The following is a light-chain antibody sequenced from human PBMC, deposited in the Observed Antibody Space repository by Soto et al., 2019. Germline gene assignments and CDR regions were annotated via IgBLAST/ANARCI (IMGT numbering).Light chain of an antibody. V-gene: IGLV1-44*01. CDR3: AAWDDGLYV. CDR1: SSNIGSNP. CDR2: SVN. J-gene: IGLJ1*01. Sequence: QSVLTQPPSASGTPGQRVTISCSGSSSNIGSNPVNWYQQLPGTAPKLLIASVNQRPSGVPDRVSGSQSGTSAALAISGLRSEDESEYYCAAWDDGLYVFGTGTKLTVL.